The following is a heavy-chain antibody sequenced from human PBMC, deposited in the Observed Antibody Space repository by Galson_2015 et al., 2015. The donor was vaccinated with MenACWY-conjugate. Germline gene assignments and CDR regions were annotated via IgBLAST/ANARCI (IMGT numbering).Heavy chain of an antibody. V-gene: IGHV1-18*04. Sequence: SVKVSCKASGYTFNTYGISWVRQAPGQGLEWLAWISAYSGDSSSARKLQGRVTMTTDKSTSTAYMELRGLTSDDTAVYYCARDRKGYCKTPTCPYFDYWGQGTLVTVSS. CDR1: GYTFNTYG. J-gene: IGHJ4*02. CDR3: ARDRKGYCKTPTCPYFDY. CDR2: ISAYSGDS. D-gene: IGHD1-26*01.